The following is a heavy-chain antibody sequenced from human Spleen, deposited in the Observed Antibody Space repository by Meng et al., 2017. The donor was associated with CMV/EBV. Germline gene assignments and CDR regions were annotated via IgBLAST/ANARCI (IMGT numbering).Heavy chain of an antibody. D-gene: IGHD3-10*02. Sequence: SCMASAGTFTSYAVAWVRQAPGQGLEWMGRTVPMCGSTNYAQKFQDRVTITTDGPTSTAYMELNSLRSEDTAVYYCARTTTYVWYFELWGRGTLVTVSS. V-gene: IGHV1-69*05. J-gene: IGHJ2*01. CDR1: AGTFTSYA. CDR2: TVPMCGST. CDR3: ARTTTYVWYFEL.